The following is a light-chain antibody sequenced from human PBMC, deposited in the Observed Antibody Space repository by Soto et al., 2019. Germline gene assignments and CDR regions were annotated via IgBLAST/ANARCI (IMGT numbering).Light chain of an antibody. CDR3: QQTYSTLSIT. V-gene: IGKV1-39*01. CDR1: ESIARH. CDR2: DAS. J-gene: IGKJ5*01. Sequence: DIQMTQSPSSLSASVGDRVTITCRASESIARHLNWYQQKPGKAPKLLIYDASSLQNGVPSRFRGGGSGTDFTLTINNLQPEDFAAYYCQQTYSTLSITFGQGTRLQIK.